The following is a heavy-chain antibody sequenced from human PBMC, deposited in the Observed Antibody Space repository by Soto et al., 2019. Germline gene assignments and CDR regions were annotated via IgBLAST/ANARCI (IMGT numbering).Heavy chain of an antibody. D-gene: IGHD5-18*01. CDR3: ARLANVDPTMPYYFDF. CDR1: GFSLNTRGVG. CDR2: IYWGDDK. Sequence: QITLTESGPTLMKPTQTLTLTCTFSGFSLNTRGVGVGWIRQPPGKALEWLALIYWGDDKRYSPSLKSRLTITKDTSKNQVVLTLTNLDPVDTATYFCARLANVDPTMPYYFDFWGQGTLVTVSS. V-gene: IGHV2-5*02. J-gene: IGHJ4*02.